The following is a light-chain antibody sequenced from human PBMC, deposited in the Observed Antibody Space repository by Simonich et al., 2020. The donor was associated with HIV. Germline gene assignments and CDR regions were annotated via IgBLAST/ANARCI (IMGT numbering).Light chain of an antibody. V-gene: IGKV2D-29*02. CDR3: MQNLQLPPT. Sequence: DIVLTQTPLSLSATPGQPAPIPCKSSQSLLHRDGKTYLSWYLQKPGHSPELLIYEVSNRFSGVPDRFSGSGSGTDFTLKISRVEAEDVGVYYCMQNLQLPPTFGPGTKVDIK. J-gene: IGKJ3*01. CDR1: QSLLHRDGKTY. CDR2: EVS.